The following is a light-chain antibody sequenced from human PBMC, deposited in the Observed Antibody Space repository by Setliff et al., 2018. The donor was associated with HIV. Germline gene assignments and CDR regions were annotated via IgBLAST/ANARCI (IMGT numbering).Light chain of an antibody. V-gene: IGLV2-14*01. CDR1: SSDVAIYNY. J-gene: IGLJ1*01. Sequence: QSALAQPASVSGSPGQSITISCTGTSSDVAIYNYVSWYQHHPGKAPKLMIYEVSNRPSGVSNRFSGSTSGNTAPLTISGLQAEDEADYYCSSYTSSDTLGFVFGTGTKVTVL. CDR3: SSYTSSDTLGFV. CDR2: EVS.